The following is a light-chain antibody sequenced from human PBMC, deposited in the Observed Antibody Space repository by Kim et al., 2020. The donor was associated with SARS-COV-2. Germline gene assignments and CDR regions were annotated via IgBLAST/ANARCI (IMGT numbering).Light chain of an antibody. Sequence: EIVMTQSPATLSVSPGERATLSCRASQSVGTDLAWYQQKPGQAPRLLIYGASTRATGIPARFRGSGSGTDFTLTISSLQSEDFAVYYCQQYNNWPLTFGGGTKVDIK. V-gene: IGKV3-15*01. CDR2: GAS. CDR3: QQYNNWPLT. J-gene: IGKJ4*01. CDR1: QSVGTD.